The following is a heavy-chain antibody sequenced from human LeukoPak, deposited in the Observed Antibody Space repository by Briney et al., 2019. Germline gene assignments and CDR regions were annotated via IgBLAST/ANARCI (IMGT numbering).Heavy chain of an antibody. CDR1: GFTFSSYA. Sequence: GGSLRLSCVASGFTFSSYAMMWLRQAPGKGLEWVSAIRGAGGTTFYADSVKGRFTISRDNSKNTLYLQMSSLRAEDTAVYYCASDYPLYFYYTDVWGKGTTVTVSS. D-gene: IGHD4-11*01. J-gene: IGHJ6*03. CDR3: ASDYPLYFYYTDV. V-gene: IGHV3-23*01. CDR2: IRGAGGTT.